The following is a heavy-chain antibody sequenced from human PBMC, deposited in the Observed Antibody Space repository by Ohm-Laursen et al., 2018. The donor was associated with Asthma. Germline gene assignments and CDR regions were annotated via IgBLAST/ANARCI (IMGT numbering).Heavy chain of an antibody. Sequence: SSVKVSCKSLGGTLGTSVIGWVRQAPGQGLEWLGGINSVFGTSTYAQKFHDRITITADESTSTVYMTLSSLTSEDTAVYYCARKAGSCITSNCYSLDFWGQGTLVTVSS. V-gene: IGHV1-69*13. CDR2: INSVFGTS. CDR1: GGTLGTSV. CDR3: ARKAGSCITSNCYSLDF. D-gene: IGHD2-15*01. J-gene: IGHJ4*02.